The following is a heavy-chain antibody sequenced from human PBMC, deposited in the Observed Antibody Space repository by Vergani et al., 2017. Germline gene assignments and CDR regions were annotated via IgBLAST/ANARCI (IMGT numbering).Heavy chain of an antibody. CDR2: INPSGGST. CDR3: ASGGEYNWNPRHPPGFDY. CDR1: GYTFTSYY. J-gene: IGHJ4*02. D-gene: IGHD1-20*01. Sequence: QVQLVQSGAEVKKPGASVKVSCKASGYTFTSYYMHWVRQAPGQGLEWMGIINPSGGSTSYAQKFQGRGTMTRDTSTGTVYMELSSLRSEDTAVYYCASGGEYNWNPRHPPGFDYWGQGTLVTVSS. V-gene: IGHV1-46*01.